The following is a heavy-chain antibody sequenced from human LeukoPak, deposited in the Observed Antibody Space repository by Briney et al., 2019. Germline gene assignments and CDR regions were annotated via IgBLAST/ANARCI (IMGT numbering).Heavy chain of an antibody. CDR2: ISYDGSNK. Sequence: PGRSLRLSCAASGFTFSSYAMHWVRQAPGKGLEWVAVISYDGSNKYYADSVKGRFTISRDNSKNTLYLQMNSLGAEDTAVYYCARDHRTRYSYTTYYFDYWGQGTLVTVSS. J-gene: IGHJ4*02. CDR1: GFTFSSYA. D-gene: IGHD5-18*01. CDR3: ARDHRTRYSYTTYYFDY. V-gene: IGHV3-30-3*01.